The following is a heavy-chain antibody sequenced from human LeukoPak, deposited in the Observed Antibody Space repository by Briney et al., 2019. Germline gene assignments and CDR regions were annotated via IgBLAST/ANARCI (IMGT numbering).Heavy chain of an antibody. CDR1: GFTFSSYG. CDR3: AKIAAANCGGDCYSGAYYFDY. J-gene: IGHJ4*02. CDR2: ISYDGSNK. D-gene: IGHD2-21*02. Sequence: GGSLRLSCAASGFTFSSYGMHWVRQAPGKGLEWVAVISYDGSNKYYADSVKGRFTISRDNSKNTLYLQMNSLRAEDTAVYYCAKIAAANCGGDCYSGAYYFDYWGQGTLVTVSS. V-gene: IGHV3-30*18.